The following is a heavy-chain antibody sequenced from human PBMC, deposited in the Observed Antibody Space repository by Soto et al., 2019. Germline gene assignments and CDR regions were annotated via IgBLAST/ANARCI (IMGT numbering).Heavy chain of an antibody. Sequence: ASVKVSCKVSGYTLTELSMHWVRQAPGKGLEWMGGFDPEDGETNYAQKFQGRVTMTRDTSTDTAYMELSSLRSEDTAVYYCARAPNRYYFDYWGQGTLVTVSS. D-gene: IGHD3-10*02. V-gene: IGHV1-24*01. J-gene: IGHJ4*02. CDR3: ARAPNRYYFDY. CDR2: FDPEDGET. CDR1: GYTLTELS.